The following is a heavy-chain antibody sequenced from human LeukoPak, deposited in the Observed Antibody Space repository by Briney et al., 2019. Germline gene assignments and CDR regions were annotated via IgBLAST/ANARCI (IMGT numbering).Heavy chain of an antibody. J-gene: IGHJ4*02. CDR2: ISGHGEST. D-gene: IGHD3-22*01. V-gene: IGHV3-23*01. Sequence: GGSLRLSCAASGFTFSSYAMNWVRQAPGKGLEWVSTISGHGESTYYADSVKGRFTISRDNSKNMLYLQMYSLRAEDTAVYYCAIGSAGYFDSSGYYYVFWGQGTLVTVSS. CDR1: GFTFSSYA. CDR3: AIGSAGYFDSSGYYYVF.